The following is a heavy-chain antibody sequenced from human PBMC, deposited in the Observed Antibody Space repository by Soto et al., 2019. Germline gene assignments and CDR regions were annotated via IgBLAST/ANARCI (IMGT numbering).Heavy chain of an antibody. CDR2: IYHSGST. J-gene: IGHJ5*02. V-gene: IGHV4-30-2*01. Sequence: SETLSLACTVSGGSISSSPYYWGWIRQPPGKGLEWIGYIYHSGSTYYNPSLKSRVTISVDRSKNQFSLKLSSVTAADTAVYYCARVPDRWGQGNLVTVSS. CDR3: ARVPDR. CDR1: GGSISSSPYY. D-gene: IGHD2-2*01.